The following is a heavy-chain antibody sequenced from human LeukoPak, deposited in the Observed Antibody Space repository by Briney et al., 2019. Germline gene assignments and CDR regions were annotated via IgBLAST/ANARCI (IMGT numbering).Heavy chain of an antibody. CDR3: ARASYCSDGSCYSDY. D-gene: IGHD2-15*01. CDR1: GYTFSSYS. J-gene: IGHJ4*02. CDR2: MSAYNGNT. Sequence: ASVKVSCKASGYTFSSYSISWVRQAPGQGLEWMVCMSAYNGNTIYAQKVKGRVTMTTDTSTSTAYMELRSLKSDDTAVYYCARASYCSDGSCYSDYWGQGTLVTVSS. V-gene: IGHV1-18*01.